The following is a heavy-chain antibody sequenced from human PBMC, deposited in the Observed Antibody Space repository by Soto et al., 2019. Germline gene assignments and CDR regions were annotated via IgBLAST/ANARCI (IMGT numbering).Heavy chain of an antibody. CDR2: ISGSGDGT. D-gene: IGHD3-10*01. CDR3: AKELGYYGSGGGFYYCGMDV. V-gene: IGHV3-23*01. Sequence: GGSLGLSCAASGFTFSSYAMSWVRQAPGKGLEWVSAISGSGDGTYYADSVKGRFTISRDNSKNTLYLQMNSLRGDDTALYYCAKELGYYGSGGGFYYCGMDVWGQGTTVTVSS. J-gene: IGHJ6*02. CDR1: GFTFSSYA.